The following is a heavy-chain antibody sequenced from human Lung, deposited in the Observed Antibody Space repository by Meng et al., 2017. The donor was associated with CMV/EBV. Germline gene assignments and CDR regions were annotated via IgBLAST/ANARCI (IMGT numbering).Heavy chain of an antibody. CDR3: ARGSGYQVPSLFFTL. D-gene: IGHD2-2*01. V-gene: IGHV3-30*04. CDR1: GFMFSNYY. CDR2: ISYDGSRY. Sequence: GGSLRLSCAASGFMFSNYYMHWVRQAPGKGLEWVTIISYDGSRYHGAASVGGRFTVSRDNSKNTLYLQINSLRPEDSGVYFCARGSGYQVPSLFFTLWGQGTLVXVSS. J-gene: IGHJ4*02.